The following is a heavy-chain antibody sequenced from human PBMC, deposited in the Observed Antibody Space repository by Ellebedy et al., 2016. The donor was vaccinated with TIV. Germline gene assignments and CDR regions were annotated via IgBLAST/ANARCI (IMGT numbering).Heavy chain of an antibody. CDR1: GYTFTGYY. CDR3: AREFLHSVPYWFDP. CDR2: INPNSGVP. D-gene: IGHD5/OR15-5a*01. Sequence: AASVKVSCKASGYTFTGYYIHWVRQAPGQGLEWMGWINPNSGVPHYAQKFQGRVTMTRDTSISTASMELSRLTCEDTAVYYCAREFLHSVPYWFDPWGQGTLVTVSS. J-gene: IGHJ5*02. V-gene: IGHV1-2*02.